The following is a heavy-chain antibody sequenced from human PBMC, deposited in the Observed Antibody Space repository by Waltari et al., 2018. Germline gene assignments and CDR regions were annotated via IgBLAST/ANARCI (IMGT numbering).Heavy chain of an antibody. CDR1: GYTFPSYG. D-gene: IGHD3-16*01. Sequence: HVQLVQSGAEVKKPVASVNVSCMASGYTFPSYGISWVRQAPGQVLASMGWDSTENGNTNEAQNFHGRVNGTTDTSMSTANMELRRLMSDDTAVDYCARVPPRRITCGGVSPNYYYCMDVWGKGTTVTVSS. V-gene: IGHV1-18*01. CDR2: DSTENGNT. CDR3: ARVPPRRITCGGVSPNYYYCMDV. J-gene: IGHJ6*03.